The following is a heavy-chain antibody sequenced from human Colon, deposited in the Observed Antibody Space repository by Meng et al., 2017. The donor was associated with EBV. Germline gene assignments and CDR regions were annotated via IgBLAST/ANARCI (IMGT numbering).Heavy chain of an antibody. V-gene: IGHV4-39*07. J-gene: IGHJ4*02. CDR2: ISYGGST. D-gene: IGHD5-18*01. CDR3: ARGIQIWHEIDY. Sequence: LQAWGLRLVKPSETLPPPCTFSGGSISSSSYSCAWIRQPPGKGLEWIGGISYGGSTSYNPSLKSRVTISIDTSKNQFSLSLTSVTAADTAIYYCARGIQIWHEIDYWGQGTLVTVSS. CDR1: GGSISSSSYS.